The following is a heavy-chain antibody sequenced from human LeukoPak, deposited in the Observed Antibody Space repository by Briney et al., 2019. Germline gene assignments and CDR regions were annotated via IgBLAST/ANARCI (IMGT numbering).Heavy chain of an antibody. J-gene: IGHJ5*02. CDR2: IYTSGST. CDR1: GGSISSYY. CDR3: ARDRGVRGGSYGTWFDP. V-gene: IGHV4-4*07. D-gene: IGHD1-26*01. Sequence: PSETMSLTCTVSGGSISSYYWSWIRQPAGKGLEWIGRIYTSGSTNYNPSLKSRVTMSVDTSKNQFSLKLSSVTAADTAVYYCARDRGVRGGSYGTWFDPWGQGTLVTVSS.